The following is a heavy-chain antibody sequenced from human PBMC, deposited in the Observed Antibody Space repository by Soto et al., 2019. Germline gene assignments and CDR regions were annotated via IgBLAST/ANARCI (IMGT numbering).Heavy chain of an antibody. D-gene: IGHD6-6*01. CDR2: ISWDGGST. Sequence: GGSLRLSCAASGFPFDYYTMHWVRHAPGKGLEWVSLISWDGGSTYYADSVKGRFTISRDNSKNSLYLQMNSLRTEDTALYYCAKDSSSSDFRYYYYGMDVWGQGTTVTVSS. CDR1: GFPFDYYT. CDR3: AKDSSSSDFRYYYYGMDV. V-gene: IGHV3-43*01. J-gene: IGHJ6*02.